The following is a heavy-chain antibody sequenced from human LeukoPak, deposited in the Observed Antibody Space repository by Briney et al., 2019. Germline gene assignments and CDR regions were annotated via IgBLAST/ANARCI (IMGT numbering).Heavy chain of an antibody. J-gene: IGHJ4*02. V-gene: IGHV3-30-3*01. CDR3: ARLNLIADIDY. D-gene: IGHD2-21*01. CDR1: GFTFSSYH. Sequence: GGSLRLSCAASGFTFSSYHMNWVRQAPGKGLEWVAVISYDGSNKYYADSVKGRFTISRGNSKNTLYLQMNSLRAEDTAVYYCARLNLIADIDYWGQGTLVTVSS. CDR2: ISYDGSNK.